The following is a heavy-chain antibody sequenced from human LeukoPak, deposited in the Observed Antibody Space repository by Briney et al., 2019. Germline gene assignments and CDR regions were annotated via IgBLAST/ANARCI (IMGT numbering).Heavy chain of an antibody. CDR3: AKDQGDFDY. V-gene: IGHV3-30-3*01. CDR1: GFSLSSYA. J-gene: IGHJ4*02. Sequence: PGGSLRLSCAASGFSLSSYAMHWVRQAPGKGVEWVAIISYDGTKEYYGDSVKGRFTISRDNSKNTVYLQMNSLRAEDTAVYYCAKDQGDFDYWGQGTLVTVSS. CDR2: ISYDGTKE.